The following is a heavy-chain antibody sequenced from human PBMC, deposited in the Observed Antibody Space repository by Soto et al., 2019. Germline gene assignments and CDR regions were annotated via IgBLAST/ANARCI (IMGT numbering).Heavy chain of an antibody. J-gene: IGHJ4*02. CDR1: GFTLSSYW. CDR2: MNSDGSST. CDR3: ARVGCSGGSCIDY. Sequence: EVQLVESGGGLVQPGGSLRLSCAVSGFTLSSYWMHWVRQVPGKGLVWVSRMNSDGSSTSYADSVKGRFTISRDNAKNTLYLQMNSLRADDTGLYYCARVGCSGGSCIDYWCQGTLVTVTS. D-gene: IGHD2-15*01. V-gene: IGHV3-74*01.